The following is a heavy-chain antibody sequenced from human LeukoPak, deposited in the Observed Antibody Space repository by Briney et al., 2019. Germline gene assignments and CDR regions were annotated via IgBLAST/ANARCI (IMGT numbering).Heavy chain of an antibody. J-gene: IGHJ4*02. CDR3: VKGSIYSSGCLDF. D-gene: IGHD6-19*01. CDR1: GFTVSSNY. Sequence: GGSLRLSCAASGFTVSSNYMTWVRQAPGKGLEWVSVIYSGGSTYYPDSVKARFTISRDNSKNTLYLQMSSLRAEDTAVYYCVKGSIYSSGCLDFWGQGTLVTVSS. CDR2: IYSGGST. V-gene: IGHV3-66*01.